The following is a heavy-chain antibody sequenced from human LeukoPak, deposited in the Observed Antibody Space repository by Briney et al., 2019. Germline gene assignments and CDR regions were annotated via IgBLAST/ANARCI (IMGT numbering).Heavy chain of an antibody. CDR1: GFTVSSNY. CDR3: ARQDGYKDMDV. Sequence: GGSLRLSCAASGFTVSSNYMSWVRQAPGKGLEWVSVIYSGGSTYYADSVKGRFTISRDNSKNTLYLQMNSLRAEDTAVYYCARQDGYKDMDVWGKGPTVTISS. CDR2: IYSGGST. J-gene: IGHJ6*03. D-gene: IGHD5-24*01. V-gene: IGHV3-66*04.